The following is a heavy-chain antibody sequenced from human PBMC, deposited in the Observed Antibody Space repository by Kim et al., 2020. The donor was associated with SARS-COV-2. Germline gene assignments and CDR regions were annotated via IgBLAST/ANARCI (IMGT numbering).Heavy chain of an antibody. CDR1: GFTFSSYE. CDR2: ISSSGSTI. D-gene: IGHD6-13*01. V-gene: IGHV3-48*03. J-gene: IGHJ4*02. CDR3: ARELYSSSWYNY. Sequence: GGSLRLSCAASGFTFSSYEMNWVRQAPGKGLEWVSYISSSGSTIYYADSVKGRFTISRDNAKNSLYLQMNSLRAEDTAVYYCARELYSSSWYNYWGQGTLVTVSS.